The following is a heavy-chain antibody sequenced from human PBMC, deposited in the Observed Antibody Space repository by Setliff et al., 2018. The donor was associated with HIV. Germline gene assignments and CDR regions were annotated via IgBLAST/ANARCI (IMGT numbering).Heavy chain of an antibody. V-gene: IGHV1-8*01. Sequence: GASVKVSCKASGSTFSTYDINWVRQAPGQGPEWMGWMNPNSGNTGYAPKSQGRVTMTRNTSISTAYMELSSLRSDDTAVYYCASSWSRVPYYGMDVWGQGTTVTVSS. CDR3: ASSWSRVPYYGMDV. CDR2: MNPNSGNT. J-gene: IGHJ6*02. D-gene: IGHD6-13*01. CDR1: GSTFSTYD.